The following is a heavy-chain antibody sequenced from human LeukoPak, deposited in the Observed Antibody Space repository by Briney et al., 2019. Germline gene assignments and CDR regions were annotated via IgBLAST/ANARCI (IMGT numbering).Heavy chain of an antibody. CDR1: GYTFTSYD. D-gene: IGHD2-21*02. CDR3: ARSASTAIGDY. J-gene: IGHJ4*02. Sequence: ASVKVSCKASGYTFTSYDINWVRQATGQGLEWMGWMNPNSGNTGYAQKFQGRATMTRNTSISTAYMELSSLRSEDTAVYYCARSASTAIGDYWGQGTLVTVSS. CDR2: MNPNSGNT. V-gene: IGHV1-8*01.